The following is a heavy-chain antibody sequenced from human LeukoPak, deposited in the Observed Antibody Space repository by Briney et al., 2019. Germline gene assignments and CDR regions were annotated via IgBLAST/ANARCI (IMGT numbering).Heavy chain of an antibody. D-gene: IGHD3-16*01. J-gene: IGHJ4*02. CDR1: GGSFSGYY. V-gene: IGHV4-34*01. CDR2: INHSGST. Sequence: PSETLSLTCAVYGGSFSGYYWSWIRQPPGKGLEWIGEINHSGSTNYNPSLKSRVTISVDTSKNQFSLKLSSVTAADTAVYYCARSDDYVWGSYSRGYYFDYWGQGTLVTVSS. CDR3: ARSDDYVWGSYSRGYYFDY.